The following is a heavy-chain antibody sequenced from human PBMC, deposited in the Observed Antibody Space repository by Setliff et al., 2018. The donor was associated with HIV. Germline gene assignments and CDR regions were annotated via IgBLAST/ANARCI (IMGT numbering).Heavy chain of an antibody. D-gene: IGHD1-1*01. Sequence: ASETLSLTCTVSGGSISSYYWSWIRQPAGKGLEWIGRIYTSGSTNYNPSLKSRVTMSVDTSKNQFSLKLSSVTAVDTAVYYCARDSVTISYYYYYMDVWGKGTTVTVSS. CDR2: IYTSGST. CDR1: GGSISSYY. V-gene: IGHV4-4*07. J-gene: IGHJ6*03. CDR3: ARDSVTISYYYYYMDV.